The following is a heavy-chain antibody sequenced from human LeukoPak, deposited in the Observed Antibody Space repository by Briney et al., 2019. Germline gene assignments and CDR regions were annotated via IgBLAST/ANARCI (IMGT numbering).Heavy chain of an antibody. V-gene: IGHV1-8*01. CDR2: MNPNSGNT. Sequence: GASVKVSCKASGYTFTSYDINWVRQATGQGLEWMGWMNPNSGNTGYAQKFQGRVTMTRNTSISTAYMELSSLRSEDTAAYYCARRLREDWYFDLWGRGTLVTVSS. CDR1: GYTFTSYD. J-gene: IGHJ2*01. CDR3: ARRLREDWYFDL. D-gene: IGHD4-17*01.